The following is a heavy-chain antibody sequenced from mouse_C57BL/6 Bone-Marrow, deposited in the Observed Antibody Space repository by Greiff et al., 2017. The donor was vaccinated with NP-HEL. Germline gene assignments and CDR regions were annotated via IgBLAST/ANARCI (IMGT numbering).Heavy chain of an antibody. CDR3: TRLGGYWYFDY. D-gene: IGHD2-14*01. CDR1: GFTFSDAW. CDR2: IRNKANNHAT. Sequence: EVKVEESGGGLVQPGGSMKLSCAASGFTFSDAWMDWVRQTPEKGLEWVAEIRNKANNHATYYTESVKGRFTISRDDSKSSVYLEMNSVRAEDTGIYYCTRLGGYWYFDYWGQGTTLTVSS. V-gene: IGHV6-6*01. J-gene: IGHJ2*01.